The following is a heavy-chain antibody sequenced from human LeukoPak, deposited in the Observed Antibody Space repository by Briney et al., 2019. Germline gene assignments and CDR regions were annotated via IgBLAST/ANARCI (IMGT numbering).Heavy chain of an antibody. J-gene: IGHJ3*02. Sequence: ASVKVSCKASGYTFTGYYMHWVRQAPGQGLEWMGWINPNSGGTNYAQKFQGRVTMTRDTSISTAYMELSRLRSDDTAVYYCARRRGIGRVVGANLIAFDIWGQGTMVTVSS. CDR1: GYTFTGYY. D-gene: IGHD1-26*01. CDR3: ARRRGIGRVVGANLIAFDI. V-gene: IGHV1-2*02. CDR2: INPNSGGT.